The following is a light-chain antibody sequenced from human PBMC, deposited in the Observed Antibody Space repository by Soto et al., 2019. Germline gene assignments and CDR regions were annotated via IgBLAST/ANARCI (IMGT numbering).Light chain of an antibody. CDR1: SSDVGCYNL. CDR2: EGS. Sequence: QSVLTQPASVSGSPGQSITISCTGTSSDVGCYNLVSWCQQHPGKAPKLMIYEGSKRPSGVSNRFSGSKSGNTASLTISGLQAEDEADYYCCSYAGSGTWVFGGGTKVTVL. CDR3: CSYAGSGTWV. V-gene: IGLV2-23*01. J-gene: IGLJ3*02.